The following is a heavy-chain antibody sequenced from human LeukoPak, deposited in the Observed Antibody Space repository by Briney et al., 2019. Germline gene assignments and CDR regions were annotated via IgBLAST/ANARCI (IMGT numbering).Heavy chain of an antibody. V-gene: IGHV3-30*18. CDR3: AKDRTGQQLVLDY. CDR1: GFTFSSYG. D-gene: IGHD6-13*01. CDR2: ISYDGSNK. J-gene: IGHJ4*02. Sequence: GGSLRLSCAASGFTFSSYGMHWVRQAPGKGLEWVAVISYDGSNKYYADSVKGRFTISRGNSKNTLYLQMNSPRAEDTAVYYCAKDRTGQQLVLDYWGQGTLVTVSS.